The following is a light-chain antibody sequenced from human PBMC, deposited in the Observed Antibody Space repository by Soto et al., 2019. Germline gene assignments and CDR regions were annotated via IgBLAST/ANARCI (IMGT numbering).Light chain of an antibody. CDR2: KAS. CDR3: QQYNSYSRT. CDR1: QSISSW. J-gene: IGKJ1*01. V-gene: IGKV1-5*03. Sequence: DILMTQSPSTLSASVGDRVTITCRASQSISSWLAWYQQKPGKAPKLLIYKASTLDSGVPSRFSGSGSGTEFTLTISSLQPDDFATYYCQQYNSYSRTFGQGTKVEIK.